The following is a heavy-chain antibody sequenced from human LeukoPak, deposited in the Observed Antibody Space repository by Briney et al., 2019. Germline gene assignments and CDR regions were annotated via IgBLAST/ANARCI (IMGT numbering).Heavy chain of an antibody. CDR1: GGSLSSSSYY. CDR3: ALHHSSGYYFLDY. Sequence: SETLSLTCTVSGGSLSSSSYYWGWVRQPAGNGLGWIGSIYYSGSTYYNPSLKSRVTISVDTSKNQFSLKLSSVTAADTAVYYCALHHSSGYYFLDYWGQGTLVTVSS. J-gene: IGHJ4*02. CDR2: IYYSGST. V-gene: IGHV4-39*07. D-gene: IGHD3-22*01.